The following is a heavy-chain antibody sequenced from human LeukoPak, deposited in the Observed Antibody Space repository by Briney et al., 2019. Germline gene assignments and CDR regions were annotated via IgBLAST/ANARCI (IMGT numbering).Heavy chain of an antibody. CDR2: IYYSGST. CDR1: GGSIRSYY. V-gene: IGHV4-59*01. Sequence: PSETLSLTCTVSGGSIRSYYWSWIRQPPGKGLEWIAYIYYSGSTNYNPSLKSRVTISVDTSKNQFSLKLSSVTAADTAVYYCARRPIVGATTVNAFDIWGQGTMVTVSS. CDR3: ARRPIVGATTVNAFDI. J-gene: IGHJ3*02. D-gene: IGHD1-26*01.